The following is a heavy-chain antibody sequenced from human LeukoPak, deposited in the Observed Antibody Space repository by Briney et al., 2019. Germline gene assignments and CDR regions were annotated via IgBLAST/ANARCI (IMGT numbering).Heavy chain of an antibody. V-gene: IGHV3-23*01. J-gene: IGHJ4*02. Sequence: GSLRLSCAASGFTFSSYAMSWVRQAPGKGLEWVSAISGSGGSTYYADSVKGRFTISRDNSKDTLFLQMNSLRPEDTAVYYCAKDQQRFLEWSPSDYWGQGTLVTVSS. CDR3: AKDQQRFLEWSPSDY. D-gene: IGHD3-3*01. CDR1: GFTFSSYA. CDR2: ISGSGGST.